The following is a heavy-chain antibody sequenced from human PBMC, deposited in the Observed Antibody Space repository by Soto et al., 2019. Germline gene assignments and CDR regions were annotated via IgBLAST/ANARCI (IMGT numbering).Heavy chain of an antibody. CDR1: GGSFSGYY. CDR2: INHSGST. D-gene: IGHD6-6*01. J-gene: IGHJ4*02. CDR3: ARGGIAARPFYFDY. V-gene: IGHV4-34*01. Sequence: QVQLQQWGAGLLKPSETLSLTCAVYGGSFSGYYWSWIRQPPGKGLEWIGEINHSGSTNYNPSLKSRVTISVDTSKNQFSLKLSSVTAADTAVYYCARGGIAARPFYFDYWGQGTLVTVSS.